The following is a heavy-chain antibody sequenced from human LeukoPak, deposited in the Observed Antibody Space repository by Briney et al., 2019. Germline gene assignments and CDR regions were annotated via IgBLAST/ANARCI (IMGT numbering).Heavy chain of an antibody. Sequence: GGSLRLSCAASGFTFSSYVMHWVRQAPGKGLEWVAIIRYDGNNKYYADSVKGRFTISRDNSKNTLYLQMNSLRVEDTAVYYCAKDSSVYNFDSRNLDYWGRGTRVTVSS. D-gene: IGHD3-22*01. CDR1: GFTFSSYV. J-gene: IGHJ4*02. CDR2: IRYDGNNK. V-gene: IGHV3-30*02. CDR3: AKDSSVYNFDSRNLDY.